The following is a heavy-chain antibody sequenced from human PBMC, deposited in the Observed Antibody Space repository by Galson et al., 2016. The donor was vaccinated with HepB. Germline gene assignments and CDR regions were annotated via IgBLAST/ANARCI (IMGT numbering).Heavy chain of an antibody. CDR1: GFTFNNYA. V-gene: IGHV3-23*01. Sequence: SLRLSCAASGFTFNNYAMTWVRQAPGKGLEWVSSISAIGVTTYFADSVKGRFTISRDNSKNMLYLQMNSLRAEDTAVYYCAKAHRDGYNPFDFWGQGTLVTVSS. J-gene: IGHJ4*02. D-gene: IGHD5-24*01. CDR3: AKAHRDGYNPFDF. CDR2: ISAIGVTT.